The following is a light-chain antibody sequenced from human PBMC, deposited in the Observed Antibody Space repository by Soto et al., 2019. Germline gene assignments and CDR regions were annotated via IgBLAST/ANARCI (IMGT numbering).Light chain of an antibody. J-gene: IGKJ3*01. V-gene: IGKV1-33*01. CDR2: DAS. Sequence: DTLMTQSPSSLSASVGDRVTLTCQASQDIKNNLNWFQQKSGKAPRLLVYDASNLETGVTSRFSGSGSGTYFTFTIDSLQPEDIAKYFCQQYGDFPFTFGPGTKVDI. CDR3: QQYGDFPFT. CDR1: QDIKNN.